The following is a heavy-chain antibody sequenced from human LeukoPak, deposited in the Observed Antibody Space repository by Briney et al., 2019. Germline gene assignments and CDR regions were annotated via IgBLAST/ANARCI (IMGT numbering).Heavy chain of an antibody. V-gene: IGHV3-74*03. CDR1: GFTFSSYW. CDR2: INSDGSGT. D-gene: IGHD3-10*01. CDR3: ARAGGPEGWFDP. Sequence: GGSLRLSCAASGFTFSSYWMHWVRQAPGKGLVWVSRINSDGSGTMYADSVKGRFTISRDNAKNTLYLQMNSLRAEDTAVYYCARAGGPEGWFDPWGQGTLVTVSS. J-gene: IGHJ5*02.